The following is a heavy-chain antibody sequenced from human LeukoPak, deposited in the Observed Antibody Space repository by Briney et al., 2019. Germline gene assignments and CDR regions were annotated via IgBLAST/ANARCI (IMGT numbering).Heavy chain of an antibody. CDR3: ARGVLEHFDY. D-gene: IGHD1-1*01. J-gene: IGHJ4*02. V-gene: IGHV4-59*01. Sequence: TSETLSLTCTVSGGSISSYYWSSIRQPPGKGLEWIGYIYYSGSTNYNPSLKSRVTISVDTSKNQFSLKLSSVTAADTAVYYCARGVLEHFDYWGQGTLVTVSS. CDR1: GGSISSYY. CDR2: IYYSGST.